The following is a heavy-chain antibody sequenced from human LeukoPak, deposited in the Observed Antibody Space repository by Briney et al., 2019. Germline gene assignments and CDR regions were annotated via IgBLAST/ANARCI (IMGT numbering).Heavy chain of an antibody. CDR1: GFTFSSYA. J-gene: IGHJ4*02. CDR3: ANGGRRDGYNY. CDR2: ISGSGGST. D-gene: IGHD5-24*01. V-gene: IGHV3-23*01. Sequence: GGSLRLSCAASGFTFSSYAMSWVRQAPGKGLEWVSGISGSGGSTYYADSVKGRFTISRDNSKNTVYLQMNSLRAEDTAVYYCANGGRRDGYNYWGQGTLVTVSS.